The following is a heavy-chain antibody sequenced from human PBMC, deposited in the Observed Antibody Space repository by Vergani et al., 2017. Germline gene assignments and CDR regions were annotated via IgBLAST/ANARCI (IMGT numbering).Heavy chain of an antibody. V-gene: IGHV3-74*03. CDR1: GFSFRTFS. Sequence: DVDLVESGGGFVQPGGSRRLSCAASGFSFRTFSMFWVRQPPGKGLAWVSKISPDGRTTEYADSVRGRFTISRDNANSMLYLQMNSLKTEDTAVYYCTTGFPGSSWSTYWGQGTLVTVSS. J-gene: IGHJ4*01. CDR3: TTGFPGSSWSTY. CDR2: ISPDGRTT. D-gene: IGHD6-13*01.